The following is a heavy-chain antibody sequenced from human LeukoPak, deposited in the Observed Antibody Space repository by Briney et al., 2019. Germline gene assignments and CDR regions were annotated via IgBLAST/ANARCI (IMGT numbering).Heavy chain of an antibody. D-gene: IGHD2-21*02. CDR3: ARDRLNRAYCGSDCYSAAFDY. CDR1: GFIFNNYD. Sequence: GGSLRLSWATSGFIFNNYDLHWVRQAPGKGLEWLATISRDGTRQFYTDSVKGRFIISRDDSRNTLYLQMNSLRPEDTAVYYCARDRLNRAYCGSDCYSAAFDYWGQGTLVTVSS. J-gene: IGHJ4*02. V-gene: IGHV3-30*03. CDR2: ISRDGTRQ.